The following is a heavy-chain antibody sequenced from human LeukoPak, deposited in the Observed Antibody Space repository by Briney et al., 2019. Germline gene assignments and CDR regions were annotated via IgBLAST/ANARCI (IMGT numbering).Heavy chain of an antibody. Sequence: GASVKVSCKASGGTFSSYAISWVRQAPGQGLEWMGGIIPIFGTANYAQKFQGRVTITADESTSTAYMELSSLRSEDTAVYYCARGRGYCSSTSCYHYYDSSGYANGDFDYWGQGTLVTVSS. CDR1: GGTFSSYA. CDR3: ARGRGYCSSTSCYHYYDSSGYANGDFDY. CDR2: IIPIFGTA. J-gene: IGHJ4*02. V-gene: IGHV1-69*13. D-gene: IGHD2-2*01.